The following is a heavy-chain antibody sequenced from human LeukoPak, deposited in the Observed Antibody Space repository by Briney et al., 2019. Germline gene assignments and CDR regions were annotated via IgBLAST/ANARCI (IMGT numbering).Heavy chain of an antibody. J-gene: IGHJ6*03. D-gene: IGHD2-2*01. Sequence: GASVEVSCKASGYTFTGYYMHWVRQAPGQGLEWMGWINPNSGGTNYAQKFQGRVTMTRDTSISTAYMELSRLRSDDTAVYYCARDVKCSSTSCYGLYYYYMDVWGKGTTVTVSS. CDR2: INPNSGGT. V-gene: IGHV1-2*02. CDR3: ARDVKCSSTSCYGLYYYYMDV. CDR1: GYTFTGYY.